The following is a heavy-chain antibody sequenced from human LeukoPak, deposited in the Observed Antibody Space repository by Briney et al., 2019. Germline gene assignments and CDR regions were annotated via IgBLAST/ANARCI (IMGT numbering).Heavy chain of an antibody. Sequence: ASVNVSRKAAGYTVSCYGISLLRQAPAQGLEWVGWIRAYNGNTKYAQQFQGRVTIPTDTSTSTASMEQSSLASEDTAVYCCASALVGEVVVAATSVFWGQGTRVSVSS. CDR3: ASALVGEVVVAATSVF. D-gene: IGHD2-15*01. CDR2: IRAYNGNT. V-gene: IGHV1-18*01. J-gene: IGHJ4*02. CDR1: GYTVSCYG.